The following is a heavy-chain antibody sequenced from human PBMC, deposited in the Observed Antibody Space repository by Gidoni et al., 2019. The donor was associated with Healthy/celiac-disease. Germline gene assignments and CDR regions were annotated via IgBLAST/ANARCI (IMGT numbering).Heavy chain of an antibody. CDR3: TRQGYSSSWYDY. J-gene: IGHJ4*02. V-gene: IGHV3-73*01. Sequence: EVQLVESGGGLVQPGVSLKLSCASSGFPFSGSAMHWVRQASGKGLEWVGRIRSKANSYATAYAASVKGRFTISRDDSKNTAYLQMNSLKTEDTAVYYCTRQGYSSSWYDYWGQGTLVTVSS. CDR2: IRSKANSYAT. D-gene: IGHD6-13*01. CDR1: GFPFSGSA.